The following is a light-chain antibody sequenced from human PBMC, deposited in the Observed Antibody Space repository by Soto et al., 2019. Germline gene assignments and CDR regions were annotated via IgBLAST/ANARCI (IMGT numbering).Light chain of an antibody. V-gene: IGKV1-27*01. CDR3: EKYSIVPV. Sequence: DIQMTQSPTSLSASVADRVTITCRGSQGIRNFVAWYQQKPGKAPKLLIYAASTLQSGVPSRFSGSGYGTDFTLTINSLQPEDVATYSCEKYSIVPVFGPGTKVEIK. CDR1: QGIRNF. CDR2: AAS. J-gene: IGKJ3*01.